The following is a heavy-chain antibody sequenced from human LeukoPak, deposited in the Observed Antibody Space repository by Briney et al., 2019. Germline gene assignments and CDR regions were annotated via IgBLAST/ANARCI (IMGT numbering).Heavy chain of an antibody. V-gene: IGHV1-18*01. CDR3: ARDYSSGWPNFDY. CDR1: GYTFTSYG. D-gene: IGHD6-19*01. Sequence: ASVKVSCKASGYTFTSYGIIWVRQAPGQALEWMGWISTYNGNTNYAQKVQGRVTMTTDTSTSTAYMELRSLRSDDTAVYYCARDYSSGWPNFDYWGQGTLVTVSS. J-gene: IGHJ4*02. CDR2: ISTYNGNT.